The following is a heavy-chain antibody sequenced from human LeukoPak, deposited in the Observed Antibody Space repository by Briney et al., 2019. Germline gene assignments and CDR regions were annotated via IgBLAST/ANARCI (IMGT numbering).Heavy chain of an antibody. CDR2: IYYSGST. D-gene: IGHD5-12*01. J-gene: IGHJ4*02. V-gene: IGHV4-59*01. Sequence: SETLSLTCTVSGGSISSYYWSWIRQPPGKGLEWIGYIYYSGSTNYNPSLKSRVTISVDTSKNQFSLKLSSVTAADTAVYYCARFGGYDILFDYWGQGTLVTVSS. CDR3: ARFGGYDILFDY. CDR1: GGSISSYY.